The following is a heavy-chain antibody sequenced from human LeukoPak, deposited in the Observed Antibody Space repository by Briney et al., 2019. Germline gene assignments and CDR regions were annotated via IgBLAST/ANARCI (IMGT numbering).Heavy chain of an antibody. CDR3: AKLDFWSAPTPGPLDV. CDR1: GFTLDDYG. CDR2: INWNGGST. V-gene: IGHV3-20*04. D-gene: IGHD3-3*01. J-gene: IGHJ6*04. Sequence: PGGSLRLSCAASGFTLDDYGMSWVRQAPGKGLEWVSGINWNGGSTGYADSVKGRFTISRDNAKNSLYLQMNSLRAEDTALYYCAKLDFWSAPTPGPLDVWGKGTTVTVSS.